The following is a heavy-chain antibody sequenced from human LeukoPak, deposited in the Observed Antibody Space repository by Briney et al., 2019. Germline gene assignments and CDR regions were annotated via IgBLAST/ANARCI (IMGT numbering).Heavy chain of an antibody. D-gene: IGHD3-9*01. CDR3: AREYDILTNDAFDI. Sequence: ASVKVSCEASGYTFTSYGISWVRQAPGQGLEWMGWISAYNGNTNYAQKLQGRVTMTTDTSTSTAYMELRSLRSDDTAVYYCAREYDILTNDAFDIWGQGTMVTVSS. CDR1: GYTFTSYG. V-gene: IGHV1-18*04. J-gene: IGHJ3*02. CDR2: ISAYNGNT.